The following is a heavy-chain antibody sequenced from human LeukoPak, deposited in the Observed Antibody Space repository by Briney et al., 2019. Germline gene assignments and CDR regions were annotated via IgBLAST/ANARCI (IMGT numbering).Heavy chain of an antibody. CDR1: GFTFSSYA. D-gene: IGHD3-3*01. J-gene: IGHJ6*02. V-gene: IGHV3-30-3*01. CDR3: ARERPTQITIFGVTHYYGMDV. Sequence: GGSLRLSCAASGFTFSSYAMHWVRQAPGKGLEWVAVISYDGSNKYYADSVKGRFTISRDNSKNTLYLQMNSLRAEDTAVYYCARERPTQITIFGVTHYYGMDVWGQGTTVTVSS. CDR2: ISYDGSNK.